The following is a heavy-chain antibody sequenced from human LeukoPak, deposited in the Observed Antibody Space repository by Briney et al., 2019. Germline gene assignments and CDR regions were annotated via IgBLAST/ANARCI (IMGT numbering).Heavy chain of an antibody. J-gene: IGHJ3*02. V-gene: IGHV4-59*01. CDR3: VRGYQLLPDAFDI. CDR1: GDSISTYS. D-gene: IGHD2-2*01. CDR2: ISYSGST. Sequence: SETLSLTCSVSGDSISTYSWIYIRQPPGKGLEWIGNISYSGSTKYNPSLKSRVTISLDTSKNQFSLKLSSVTAADTAVYYCVRGYQLLPDAFDIWGQGTMVTVSS.